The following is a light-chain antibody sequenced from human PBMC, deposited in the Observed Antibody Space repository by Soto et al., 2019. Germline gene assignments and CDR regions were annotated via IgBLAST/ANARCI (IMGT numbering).Light chain of an antibody. CDR2: DAS. Sequence: EIVLTQSPATLSLSPGERATLSCRASQSVSSYLAWYQQKPGQPPRLLIYDASNRATGVPARFSGSGSGTDVHLTISSLEPEDFAVYYCQQRSDWPPKYTFGQGTKLEIK. CDR1: QSVSSY. V-gene: IGKV3-11*01. CDR3: QQRSDWPPKYT. J-gene: IGKJ2*01.